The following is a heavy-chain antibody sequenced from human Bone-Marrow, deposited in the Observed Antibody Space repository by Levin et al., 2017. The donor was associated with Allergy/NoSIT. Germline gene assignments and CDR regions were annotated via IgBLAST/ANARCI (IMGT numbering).Heavy chain of an antibody. CDR3: ARRRVIDY. CDR1: GFTFSDYA. V-gene: IGHV3-23*01. D-gene: IGHD3-3*01. J-gene: IGHJ4*02. CDR2: ISGRGGSA. Sequence: AGGSLRLSCAASGFTFSDYAMTWVRQAPGKGLEWVSSISGRGGSADHADPVKGRFTVSRDNSKNTLYLQMNALRADDTAIYFCARRRVIDYWGQGTLVTVSS.